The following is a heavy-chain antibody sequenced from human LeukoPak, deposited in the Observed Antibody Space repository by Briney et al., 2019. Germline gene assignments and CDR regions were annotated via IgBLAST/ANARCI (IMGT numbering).Heavy chain of an antibody. CDR3: ASFTYYYDSSGLT. Sequence: GGSLRLSCAASGFTFSSYWMSWVRQAPGKGLEWVANIKQDGSEKYYVDSVKGRFTISRDNAKNSLYLQMNSLRAEDTAVYYCASFTYYYDSSGLTWGQGTLVTVSS. CDR2: IKQDGSEK. CDR1: GFTFSSYW. D-gene: IGHD3-22*01. J-gene: IGHJ4*02. V-gene: IGHV3-7*01.